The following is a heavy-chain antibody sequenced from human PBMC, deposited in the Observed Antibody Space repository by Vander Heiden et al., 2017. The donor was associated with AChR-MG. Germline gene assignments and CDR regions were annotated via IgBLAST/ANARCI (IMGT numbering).Heavy chain of an antibody. Sequence: EVQLVESGGGLVKPGGSLRLSCAASGFTFSNAWMSWVRQAPGKGLEWVGRIKSKTDGGTTDYAAPVKGRFTISRDDSKNTLYLQMNSLKTEDTAVYYCTTDLRGTDAFDIWGQGTMVTVSS. D-gene: IGHD3-16*01. CDR2: IKSKTDGGTT. V-gene: IGHV3-15*01. J-gene: IGHJ3*02. CDR3: TTDLRGTDAFDI. CDR1: GFTFSNAW.